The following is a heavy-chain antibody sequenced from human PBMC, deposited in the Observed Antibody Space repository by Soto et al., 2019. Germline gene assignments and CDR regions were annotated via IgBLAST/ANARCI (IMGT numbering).Heavy chain of an antibody. CDR3: AHSQSHPFTGIMVPLDP. J-gene: IGHJ5*02. V-gene: IGHV2-5*02. Sequence: ASGPTLVNPTQTLTLTCTFSGFSLSTSGVGVGWIRQPPGKALEWLALIYWDDDKRYSPSLKSRLTITKDTSKNQVVLTMTNMDPVDTATYYCAHSQSHPFTGIMVPLDPWGQGTLVTVSS. CDR1: GFSLSTSGVG. CDR2: IYWDDDK. D-gene: IGHD2-8*01.